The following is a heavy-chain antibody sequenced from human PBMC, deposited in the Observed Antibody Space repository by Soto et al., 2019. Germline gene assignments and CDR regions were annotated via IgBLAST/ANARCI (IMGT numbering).Heavy chain of an antibody. D-gene: IGHD2-2*01. CDR1: GGTFSSYT. V-gene: IGHV1-69*02. J-gene: IGHJ6*03. CDR2: IIPILGIA. Sequence: SVKVSCKASGGTFSSYTISWVRQAPGQGLEWMGRIIPILGIANYAQKFQGRVTITADKSTSTAYMELSSLRSEDTAVYYCALSSRSPPGYYYYMDVWGKGTTVTVS. CDR3: ALSSRSPPGYYYYMDV.